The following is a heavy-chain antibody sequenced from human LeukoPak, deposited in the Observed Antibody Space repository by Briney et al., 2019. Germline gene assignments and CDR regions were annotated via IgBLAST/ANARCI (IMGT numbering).Heavy chain of an antibody. CDR2: IYSGGST. Sequence: GGSLRLSCAASGFTFSSYSMSWVRQAPGKGLEWVSVIYSGGSTYYADSVKGRFTISRDNSKNTLYLQMNSLRAEDTAVYYCARGISSWSRDYYYYYGMDVWGQGTTVTVSS. V-gene: IGHV3-53*01. CDR1: GFTFSSYS. CDR3: ARGISSWSRDYYYYYGMDV. D-gene: IGHD6-13*01. J-gene: IGHJ6*02.